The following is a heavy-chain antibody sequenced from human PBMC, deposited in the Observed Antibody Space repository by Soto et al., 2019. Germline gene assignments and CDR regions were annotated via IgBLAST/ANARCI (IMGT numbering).Heavy chain of an antibody. CDR3: ARQHYYDSSGYYTWN. D-gene: IGHD3-22*01. Sequence: SETLSLTCSISDGSIRSNIYHWGWIRQPPGKGLEWIATVHYSGSTYYTPSLKNRVTISADTSKNQFSLRLNSVTAADTAVYYCARQHYYDSSGYYTWNWGQGTLVTVSS. V-gene: IGHV4-39*01. J-gene: IGHJ4*02. CDR1: DGSIRSNIYH. CDR2: VHYSGST.